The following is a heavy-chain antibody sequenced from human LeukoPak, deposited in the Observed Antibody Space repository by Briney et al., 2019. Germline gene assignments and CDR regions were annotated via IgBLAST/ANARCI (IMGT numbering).Heavy chain of an antibody. J-gene: IGHJ3*02. CDR1: GFTISSFW. Sequence: GGSLRLPCAASGFTISSFWMTWVRQAPGKGLEWLANIKQDGSVIYYADSVKGRFTISRDNAENSLYLQMNSLRAEDTAIYYCAKFNTNPGHALDIWGQGTMVTVSS. D-gene: IGHD2-2*01. V-gene: IGHV3-7*01. CDR2: IKQDGSVI. CDR3: AKFNTNPGHALDI.